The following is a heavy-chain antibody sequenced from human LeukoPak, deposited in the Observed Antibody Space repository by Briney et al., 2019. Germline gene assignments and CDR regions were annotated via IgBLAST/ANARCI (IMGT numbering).Heavy chain of an antibody. V-gene: IGHV3-23*02. J-gene: IGHJ4*02. D-gene: IGHD6-19*01. CDR2: IMGRVGRT. CDR3: AQDLHGNLRGQWLVRTFDY. Sequence: GGSRRLSCAASGFTFSSYSMRWVRQPPGRGRGWVSSIMGRVGRTSYGGSVKGRFSISRDISTNTLCLQVNSLRAEHTAVYYCAQDLHGNLRGQWLVRTFDYWGQGTLVTVSS. CDR1: GFTFSSYS.